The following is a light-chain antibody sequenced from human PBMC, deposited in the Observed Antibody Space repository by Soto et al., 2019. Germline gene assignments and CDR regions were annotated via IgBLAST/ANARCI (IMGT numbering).Light chain of an antibody. J-gene: IGLJ1*01. Sequence: QSVLTQPPSVSGAPGQRVTISCTGSSSNIGAGYDVHWYQQLPGTAPKLLIYGDSNRPSGVPDRFSGSKSGNTASLTISGLQAEDEADYYCGTWDSSLSAYVFGTGTKVTVL. CDR2: GDS. CDR1: SSNIGAGYD. CDR3: GTWDSSLSAYV. V-gene: IGLV1-40*01.